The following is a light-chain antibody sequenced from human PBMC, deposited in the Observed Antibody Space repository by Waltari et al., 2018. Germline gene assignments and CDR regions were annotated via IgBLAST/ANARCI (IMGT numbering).Light chain of an antibody. CDR2: AAS. J-gene: IGKJ3*01. Sequence: DIQLTQSPSLLSTSVGDRVTITCRARQGISSYLAWYQQKQGKVPKLLSYAASTLQSGVPSRFSGRGFGTEFTLTISSLQPEDFATYYCQQVDSYPFTFGPGTKVDLK. V-gene: IGKV1-9*01. CDR3: QQVDSYPFT. CDR1: QGISSY.